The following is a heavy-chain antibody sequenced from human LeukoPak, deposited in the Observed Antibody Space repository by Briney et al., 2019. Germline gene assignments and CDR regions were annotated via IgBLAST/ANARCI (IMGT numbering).Heavy chain of an antibody. CDR2: IYYSGST. D-gene: IGHD3-10*01. V-gene: IGHV4-39*07. CDR3: ARLQAGVGEFTFDN. Sequence: SETLSLTCTVSGGSISSSSYYWGWIRQPPGKGLEWIGSIYYSGSTYYNPSLKSRVTISVDTSKNQFSLKLCSVTAADTAVYYCARLQAGVGEFTFDNWGQGTLVTVSS. J-gene: IGHJ4*02. CDR1: GGSISSSSYY.